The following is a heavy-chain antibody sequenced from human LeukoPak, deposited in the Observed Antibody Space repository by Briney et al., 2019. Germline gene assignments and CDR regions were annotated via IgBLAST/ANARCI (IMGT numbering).Heavy chain of an antibody. J-gene: IGHJ3*02. V-gene: IGHV5-51*01. CDR1: GYSFTSYW. Sequence: GESLKIFCKGSGYSFTSYWIGWVRQVPGKGLEWMGIIYPGDSDTRYSPSFQGQVTISADKSISTAYLQWGSLKASDTAMYYCARLEPGIAYAFDIWGQGTMVTVSS. D-gene: IGHD6-13*01. CDR3: ARLEPGIAYAFDI. CDR2: IYPGDSDT.